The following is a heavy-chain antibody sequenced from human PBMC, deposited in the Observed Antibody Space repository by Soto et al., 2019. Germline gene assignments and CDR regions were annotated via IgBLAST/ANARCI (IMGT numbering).Heavy chain of an antibody. V-gene: IGHV4-31*03. CDR3: ARAQDQFGGHFDY. CDR2: IYHSGNT. J-gene: IGHJ4*02. D-gene: IGHD2-15*01. CDR1: GGSISSGGYY. Sequence: QVQLQESGPGLVKPSQTLSLTCTVSGGSISSGGYYWSWIRQHPGKGLEWIGQIYHSGNTYYNPSLNSRAAISVDTSKKQFSLNVTSVTAADTAVYFSARAQDQFGGHFDYWGQGSLVTVSS.